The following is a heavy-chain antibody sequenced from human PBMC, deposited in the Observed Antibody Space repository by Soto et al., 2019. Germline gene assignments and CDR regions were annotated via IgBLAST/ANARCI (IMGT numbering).Heavy chain of an antibody. CDR2: ISGSGGST. V-gene: IGHV3-23*01. J-gene: IGHJ4*02. Sequence: PGGSLRLSCAASGFTLSSYAMSCVRQAPGKGLEWVSAISGSGGSTYYADSVKGRFTISRDNSKNTLYLQMNSLRAEDTAVYYCAKCCYGGNSWFDYWGQGTLVTVSS. CDR3: AKCCYGGNSWFDY. D-gene: IGHD2-15*01. CDR1: GFTLSSYA.